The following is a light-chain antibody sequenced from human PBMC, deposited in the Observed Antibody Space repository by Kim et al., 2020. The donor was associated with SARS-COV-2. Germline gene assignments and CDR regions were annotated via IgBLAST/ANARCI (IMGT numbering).Light chain of an antibody. Sequence: SPGERATLSGKASQNVYSNFLAGYQQKPGQAPRLVISRASSRATGIPDRFSGSGSGTDFTLTISRLEPEDFAVYYCQQYGNSLFTFGPGTRVDIK. CDR1: QNVYSNF. CDR3: QQYGNSLFT. CDR2: RAS. V-gene: IGKV3-20*01. J-gene: IGKJ3*01.